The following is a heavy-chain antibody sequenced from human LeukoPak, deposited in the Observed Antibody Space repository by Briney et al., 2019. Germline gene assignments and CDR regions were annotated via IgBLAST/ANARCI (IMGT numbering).Heavy chain of an antibody. CDR3: ARGGRHGFFDY. CDR2: IYGGGTT. Sequence: GGSLRLSCAASGFTVSTYYMSWVRQAPGKGLEWVSVIYGGGTTYYADSVRGRFTISRDNSKNFLYLQMNSLRDEDTAVYYCARGGRHGFFDYWGQGILVTVSS. V-gene: IGHV3-66*01. J-gene: IGHJ4*02. CDR1: GFTVSTYY. D-gene: IGHD3-10*01.